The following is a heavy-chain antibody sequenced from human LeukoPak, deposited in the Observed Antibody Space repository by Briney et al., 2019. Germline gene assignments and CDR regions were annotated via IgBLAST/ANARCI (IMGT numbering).Heavy chain of an antibody. J-gene: IGHJ4*02. CDR1: GFTFDDYA. D-gene: IGHD5-18*01. CDR2: ISWNSGGI. V-gene: IGHV3-9*01. CDR3: AKDSRGYSTGDFDY. Sequence: PGGSLRLSCAASGFTFDDYAMHWVRQAPGKGLEWVSGISWNSGGIGYADSVKGRFTISRDNAKNSLYLQMNSLRAEDTALYYCAKDSRGYSTGDFDYWGQGTLVTVSS.